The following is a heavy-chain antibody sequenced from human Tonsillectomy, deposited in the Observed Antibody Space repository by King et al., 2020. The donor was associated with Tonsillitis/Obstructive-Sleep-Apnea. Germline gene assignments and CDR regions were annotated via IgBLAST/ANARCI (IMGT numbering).Heavy chain of an antibody. CDR1: GVSFSDYY. CDR3: AREGFVLVPVVMGGGFDH. J-gene: IGHJ4*02. Sequence: VQLQQWGTGLLKPSETLSLTCAVYGVSFSDYYWSWIRQAPGKGLEWIGEISHSGSPTYNPSLKSRVTMTIDTSKNQFSLKMKSVTAADTAVYYCAREGFVLVPVVMGGGFDHWGQGTLVTVSS. D-gene: IGHD2-2*01. CDR2: ISHSGSP. V-gene: IGHV4-34*01.